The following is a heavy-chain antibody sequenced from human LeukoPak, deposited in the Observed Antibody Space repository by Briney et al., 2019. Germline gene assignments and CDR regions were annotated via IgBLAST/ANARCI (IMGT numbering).Heavy chain of an antibody. V-gene: IGHV3-48*03. CDR2: ISSSGSTI. CDR3: ASFIAAGTVSGFDY. J-gene: IGHJ4*02. Sequence: GGSLRLSCAASGFTFSSYEMNWVRQAPGKGLEWVSYISSSGSTIYYADSVKGRFTISRDNAKNSLYLQMNSLRAEDTAVYYCASFIAAGTVSGFDYWGQGTLVTVSS. D-gene: IGHD6-19*01. CDR1: GFTFSSYE.